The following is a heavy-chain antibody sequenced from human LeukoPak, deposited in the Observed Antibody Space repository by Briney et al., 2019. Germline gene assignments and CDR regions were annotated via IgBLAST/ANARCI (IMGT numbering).Heavy chain of an antibody. CDR3: ARNGIGTTYDAFGI. V-gene: IGHV6-1*01. J-gene: IGHJ3*02. D-gene: IGHD1-1*01. CDR1: GDSVSSNSAA. Sequence: SQTLSLTCAISGDSVSSNSAALNWIRQSPSRGLEWLGRTYFRSKWYNDYAVSVKSRIIINADTSKNHFSLQLNSVTPEDTAVYFCARNGIGTTYDAFGIWGQGTMVTVSS. CDR2: TYFRSKWYN.